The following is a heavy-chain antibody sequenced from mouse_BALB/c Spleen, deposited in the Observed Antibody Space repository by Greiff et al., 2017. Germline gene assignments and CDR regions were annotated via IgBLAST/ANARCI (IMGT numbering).Heavy chain of an antibody. Sequence: EVQLVESGGGLVKPGGSLKLSCAASGFTFSDYYMYWVRQTPEKRLEWVATISDGGSYTYYPDSVKGRFTISRDNAKNNLYLQMSSLKSEDTAMYYCARDRGGTFDYWGQGTTLTVSS. D-gene: IGHD4-1*01. CDR1: GFTFSDYY. V-gene: IGHV5-4*02. J-gene: IGHJ2*01. CDR2: ISDGGSYT. CDR3: ARDRGGTFDY.